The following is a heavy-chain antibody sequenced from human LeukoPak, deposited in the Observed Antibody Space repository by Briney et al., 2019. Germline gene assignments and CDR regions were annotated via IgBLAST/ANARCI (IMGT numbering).Heavy chain of an antibody. CDR3: ARRTYYYDSSLDY. Sequence: SVKVSCKASGSTFSSYAISWVRQAPGQGLEWMGGIIPIFGTANYAQKFQGRVTITADESTSTAYMELSSLRSEDTAVYYCARRTYYYDSSLDYWGQGTLVTVSS. J-gene: IGHJ4*02. V-gene: IGHV1-69*01. CDR2: IIPIFGTA. D-gene: IGHD3-22*01. CDR1: GSTFSSYA.